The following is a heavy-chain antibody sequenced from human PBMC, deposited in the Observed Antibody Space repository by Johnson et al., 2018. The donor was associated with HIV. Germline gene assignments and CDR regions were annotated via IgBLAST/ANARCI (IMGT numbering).Heavy chain of an antibody. Sequence: VQLVESGGDLVQPGGSLRLSCAASGFTFSSNWMNWVRQAPGKGLQWVANIKEDGSEKYYVDSVRGRFTISRDNAKNSLYLQMNSLRVEDTAVYYCARPIARGASDIWGQGTMVTVSS. CDR2: IKEDGSEK. V-gene: IGHV3-7*05. CDR3: ARPIARGASDI. J-gene: IGHJ3*02. D-gene: IGHD3-10*01. CDR1: GFTFSSNW.